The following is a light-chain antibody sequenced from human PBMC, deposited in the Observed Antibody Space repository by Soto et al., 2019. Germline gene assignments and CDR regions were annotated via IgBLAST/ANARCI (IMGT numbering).Light chain of an antibody. CDR2: EVR. J-gene: IGLJ2*01. V-gene: IGLV2-14*01. Sequence: QSVLTQPASVSGSPGQSITISCAGTMRDAGAYNLVSWYQQHPGRAPQLIIYEVRNRPSGISFRFSGSKSGNTASLTISGLQAEDEADYYCSSYTSKSSLIFGGGTKVTVL. CDR1: MRDAGAYNL. CDR3: SSYTSKSSLI.